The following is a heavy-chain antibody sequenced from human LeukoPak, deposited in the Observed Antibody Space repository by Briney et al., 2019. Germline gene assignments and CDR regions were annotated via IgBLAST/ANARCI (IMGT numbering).Heavy chain of an antibody. Sequence: SETLSLTCAVYGGSFSDYYWIWLRQPPGKGLEWIGEINHSGSTNYNPSLKSRVTISVDTSKNQFSLKLSSVTAADTAVYYCARGHRVYSSSSVDYWGQGTLVTVSS. J-gene: IGHJ4*02. D-gene: IGHD6-6*01. CDR3: ARGHRVYSSSSVDY. V-gene: IGHV4-34*01. CDR2: INHSGST. CDR1: GGSFSDYY.